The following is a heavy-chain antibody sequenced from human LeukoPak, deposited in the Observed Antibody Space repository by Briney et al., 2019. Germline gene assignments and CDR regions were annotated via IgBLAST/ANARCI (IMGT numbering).Heavy chain of an antibody. J-gene: IGHJ6*02. D-gene: IGHD5-18*01. V-gene: IGHV4-4*02. CDR1: GVSISSSNW. Sequence: SETLSLTCAVSGVSISSSNWWSWVRQPPGKGLEWFGEIYHSGSTNYNPSLKSRVTISVDKSKNQFSLKLSSVTAADTAVYYCASCGYSGDDYYYGMDVWGQGTTVTVSS. CDR2: IYHSGST. CDR3: ASCGYSGDDYYYGMDV.